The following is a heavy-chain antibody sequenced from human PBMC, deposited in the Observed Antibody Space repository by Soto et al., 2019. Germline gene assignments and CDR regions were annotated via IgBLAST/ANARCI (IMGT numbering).Heavy chain of an antibody. Sequence: SETLSLTCTVSSASIHTYTWSWIRRSPGKGLEWIGYIYSSGSTNYNPSLQSRLTMSVDTSKNQFSLKLTSVTAADTAVYYCARGDQELDYWGQGTLVTVSS. CDR1: SASIHTYT. CDR3: ARGDQELDY. V-gene: IGHV4-59*01. D-gene: IGHD1-26*01. J-gene: IGHJ4*02. CDR2: IYSSGST.